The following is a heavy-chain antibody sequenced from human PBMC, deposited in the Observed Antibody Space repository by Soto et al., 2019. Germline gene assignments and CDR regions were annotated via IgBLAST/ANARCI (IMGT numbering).Heavy chain of an antibody. CDR2: INSDGSST. CDR3: ARDRMEQQQLVGYYYHYMDV. D-gene: IGHD6-13*01. CDR1: GFTFSSYW. J-gene: IGHJ6*03. Sequence: GGSLRLSCAASGFTFSSYWMHWVRQAPGKGLVWVSRINSDGSSTSYADSVKGRFTISRDNAKNTLYLQMNSLRAEDTAVYYCARDRMEQQQLVGYYYHYMDVWGKGTTVTVSS. V-gene: IGHV3-74*01.